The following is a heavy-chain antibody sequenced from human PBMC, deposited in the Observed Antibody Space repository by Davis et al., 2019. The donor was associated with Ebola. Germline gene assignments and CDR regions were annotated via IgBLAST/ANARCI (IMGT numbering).Heavy chain of an antibody. J-gene: IGHJ5*02. CDR2: IKGDGSHT. V-gene: IGHV3-74*01. CDR1: GFTFTRTW. D-gene: IGHD1-1*01. Sequence: GESLKISCAASGFTFTRTWMHWVRQGPGKGLEWVSRIKGDGSHTISADSVKGRFTISRDNSKNMLYLQMDSLRIEDTAQYFCAGDPNWESGSWGQGTPVSVSS. CDR3: AGDPNWESGS.